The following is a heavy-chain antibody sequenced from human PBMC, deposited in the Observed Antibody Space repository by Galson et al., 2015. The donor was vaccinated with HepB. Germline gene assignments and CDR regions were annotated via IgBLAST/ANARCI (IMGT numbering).Heavy chain of an antibody. CDR1: GFTFSNYI. CDR3: AKDGYGSADY. V-gene: IGHV3-23*01. D-gene: IGHD1-26*01. J-gene: IGHJ4*02. CDR2: ISGGGEST. Sequence: SLRLSCAASGFTFSNYIMNWVRQAPGKGLEWVSGISGGGESTFYVDSVKGRFTISRDNSKNTLYLQMNSLRVEDMAIYYCAKDGYGSADYWGQGTLVTVSS.